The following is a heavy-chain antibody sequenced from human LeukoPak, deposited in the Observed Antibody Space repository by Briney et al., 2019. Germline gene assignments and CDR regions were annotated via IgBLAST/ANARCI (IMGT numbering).Heavy chain of an antibody. D-gene: IGHD3-3*01. J-gene: IGHJ6*02. CDR1: GFTFSSYA. Sequence: GGSLRLSCAASGFTFSSYAMSWVRQAPGKGLEWVSAISGSGGSTYYADSVKGRFTISRDNSKSTLYLQMNSLRAEDTAVYYCAKDLHYYDFWSGYYYYYGMDVWGQGTTVTVSS. CDR3: AKDLHYYDFWSGYYYYYGMDV. V-gene: IGHV3-23*01. CDR2: ISGSGGST.